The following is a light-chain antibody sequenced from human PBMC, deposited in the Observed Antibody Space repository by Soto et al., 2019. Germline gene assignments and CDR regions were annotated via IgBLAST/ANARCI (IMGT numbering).Light chain of an antibody. CDR2: SAS. CDR3: QQSFNTLT. Sequence: DIQMTQSPSSLSASVGERVTITCRASHSIGTYLSWYQHRPGKAPKLLIYSASTLQSGVPPRFSGSGSGTDFTLTISSLQPEDFATYYCQQSFNTLTFGGGTMVDIK. CDR1: HSIGTY. J-gene: IGKJ4*01. V-gene: IGKV1-39*01.